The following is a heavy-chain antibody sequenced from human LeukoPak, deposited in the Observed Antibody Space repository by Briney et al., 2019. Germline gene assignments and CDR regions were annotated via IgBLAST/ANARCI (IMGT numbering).Heavy chain of an antibody. CDR1: GYTFIAYY. J-gene: IGHJ4*02. V-gene: IGHV1-2*02. Sequence: ASVKVSCKASGYTFIAYYMHRVRQAPGQGLEWMGWINLNSGSTNYAQKFQGRVTMTRDTSISTVYMELSRLRSDDTAVYYCARDSCSSTSCLSIDDYWGQGTLVTVSS. D-gene: IGHD2-2*01. CDR3: ARDSCSSTSCLSIDDY. CDR2: INLNSGST.